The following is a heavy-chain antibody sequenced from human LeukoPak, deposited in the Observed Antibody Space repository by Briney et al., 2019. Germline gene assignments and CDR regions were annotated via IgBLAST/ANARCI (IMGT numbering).Heavy chain of an antibody. CDR3: ARVGAQGIVVVYMSYFDY. CDR1: GYTFTGYY. CDR2: INPNSGGT. J-gene: IGHJ4*02. V-gene: IGHV1-2*02. Sequence: ASVKVSCKASGYTFTGYYMHWVRQAPGQGLEWMGWINPNSGGTNYAQKLQGRVTMTTDTSTSTAYMELRSLRSDDTAVYYCARVGAQGIVVVYMSYFDYWGQGTLVTVSS. D-gene: IGHD3-22*01.